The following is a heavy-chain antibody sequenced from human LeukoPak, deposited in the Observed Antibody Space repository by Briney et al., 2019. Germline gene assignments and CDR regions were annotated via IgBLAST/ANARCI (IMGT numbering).Heavy chain of an antibody. J-gene: IGHJ3*02. CDR3: ARGARGYSYGYDAFDI. CDR1: GFTFSSYE. V-gene: IGHV3-48*03. D-gene: IGHD5-18*01. CDR2: ISSSGSNI. Sequence: GGSLRLSCAASGFTFSSYEMKWVGQAPGKGLEWVSYISSSGSNIYYADSVKGRFTISRDNAKNSLYLQMNSLRAEDTAVYYCARGARGYSYGYDAFDIWGQGTMVTVSS.